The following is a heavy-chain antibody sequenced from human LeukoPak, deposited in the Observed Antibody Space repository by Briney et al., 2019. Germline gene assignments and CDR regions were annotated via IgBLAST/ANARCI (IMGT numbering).Heavy chain of an antibody. D-gene: IGHD6-13*01. CDR3: VRVVTTGSGWYHFDT. J-gene: IGHJ4*02. V-gene: IGHV3-72*01. CDR2: SATTKPNSYTT. Sequence: PGGSLRLSCAGAGFSIIDHHMDWVRQAPGEGLEWIGRSATTKPNSYTTQYAASVRGRFTISRDDSQNSLYLLLNSLKPEDTAVYFCVRVVTTGSGWYHFDTWGLGTLVTVSS. CDR1: GFSIIDHH.